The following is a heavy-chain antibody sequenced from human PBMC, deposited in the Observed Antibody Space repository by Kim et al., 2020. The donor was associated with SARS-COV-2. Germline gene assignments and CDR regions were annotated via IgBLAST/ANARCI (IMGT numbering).Heavy chain of an antibody. D-gene: IGHD3-10*01. CDR3: ARAPLRGVARYPLWY. J-gene: IGHJ4*02. Sequence: SVKVSCKASGGTFSNYAINWVRQAPGQGLEWMGGIIPAFGTVHYAQKFQGRVTISADESTNTAYLELRSLTSEGTAVYFFARAPLRGVARYPLWYWGQGTRVTVST. CDR1: GGTFSNYA. CDR2: IIPAFGTV. V-gene: IGHV1-69*13.